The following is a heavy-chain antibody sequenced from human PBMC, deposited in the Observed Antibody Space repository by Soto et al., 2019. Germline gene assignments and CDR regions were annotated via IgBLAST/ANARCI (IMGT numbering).Heavy chain of an antibody. J-gene: IGHJ6*02. CDR2: INPNSGGT. D-gene: IGHD6-13*01. V-gene: IGHV1-2*04. Sequence: ASVKVSCKASGYTFTGYYMHWVRQAPGQGLEWMGWINPNSGGTNYAQKFQGWVTMTRDTSISTAYMELSRLRSDDTAVYYCARGGYSSSWYLFSYYYGMAVWGQGTTVTVSS. CDR3: ARGGYSSSWYLFSYYYGMAV. CDR1: GYTFTGYY.